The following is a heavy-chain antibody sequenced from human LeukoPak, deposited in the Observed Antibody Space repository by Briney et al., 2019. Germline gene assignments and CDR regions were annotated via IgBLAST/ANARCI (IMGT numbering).Heavy chain of an antibody. Sequence: GGSLRLSCVASGFAFSYYGMRWVRHAPGKGLEWVAVISHEGGNIHYGYSVKGRFTISRDNSKNTMYLQMNSLRAEDTAVYYCAKDPYRVVVATGNYLDPWGQGTLVTVSA. V-gene: IGHV3-30*18. CDR3: AKDPYRVVVATGNYLDP. D-gene: IGHD2-15*01. CDR1: GFAFSYYG. J-gene: IGHJ5*02. CDR2: ISHEGGNI.